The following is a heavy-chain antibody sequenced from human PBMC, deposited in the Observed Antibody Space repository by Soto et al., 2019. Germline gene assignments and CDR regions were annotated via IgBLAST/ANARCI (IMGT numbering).Heavy chain of an antibody. D-gene: IGHD6-19*01. CDR2: MNPYSGNT. J-gene: IGHJ4*02. CDR1: GYTFTSYA. CDR3: AREYSSGWAKD. V-gene: IGHV1-8*02. Sequence: QVQLVQSGAEVKKPGASVKVSCKASGYTFTSYAINWVRQATGQGLEWMGWMNPYSGNTGYAQKFQGRVTMTVNTSISTAYMELSSLRSEDTAVYYFAREYSSGWAKDWGQGTLVTVSS.